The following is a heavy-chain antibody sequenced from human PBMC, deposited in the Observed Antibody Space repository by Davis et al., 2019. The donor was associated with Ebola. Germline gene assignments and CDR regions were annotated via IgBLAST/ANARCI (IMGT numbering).Heavy chain of an antibody. V-gene: IGHV3-33*08. J-gene: IGHJ6*04. CDR1: GFTLSGYG. CDR3: VRDTYYYYNTMDV. Sequence: GESLKISCAASGFTLSGYGLHWVRQPPGKGLEWVAVIWYDGRNQYYAYSVKGRFTISRDNSKNTLYLQMNSLRAEDTAVYYCVRDTYYYYNTMDVWGKGTAVTVSS. CDR2: IWYDGRNQ.